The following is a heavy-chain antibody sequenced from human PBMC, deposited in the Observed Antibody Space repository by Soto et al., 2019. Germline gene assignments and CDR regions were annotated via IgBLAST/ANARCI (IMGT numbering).Heavy chain of an antibody. J-gene: IGHJ6*02. CDR2: ISGSGGST. CDR3: AKLPAAIRTDYYYYGMDV. Sequence: GGSLRLSCAASGFTFSSYAMSWVRQAPGKGLEWVSAISGSGGSTYYADSVKGRFTISRDNSKNTLYLQMNSLRAEDTAVYYCAKLPAAIRTDYYYYGMDVWGQGTTVTVSS. V-gene: IGHV3-23*01. D-gene: IGHD2-2*02. CDR1: GFTFSSYA.